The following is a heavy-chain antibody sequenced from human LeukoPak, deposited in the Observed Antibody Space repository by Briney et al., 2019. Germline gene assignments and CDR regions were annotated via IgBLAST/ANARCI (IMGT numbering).Heavy chain of an antibody. V-gene: IGHV3-15*01. CDR2: IKSKTDGGTT. Sequence: PGGSLRLSCAASGFTFSNAWMSWVRQAPGKGLEWVGRIKSKTDGGTTDYAALVKGRFTISRDDSKNTLYLQMNSLKTEDTAVYYCTIRTIIGSFDYWGQGTLVTVSS. D-gene: IGHD2-2*01. CDR1: GFTFSNAW. J-gene: IGHJ4*02. CDR3: TIRTIIGSFDY.